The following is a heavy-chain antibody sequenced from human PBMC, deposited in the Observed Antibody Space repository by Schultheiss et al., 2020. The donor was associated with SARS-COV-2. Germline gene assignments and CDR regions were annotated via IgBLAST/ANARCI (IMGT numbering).Heavy chain of an antibody. J-gene: IGHJ4*02. D-gene: IGHD5-12*01. V-gene: IGHV3-30*01. Sequence: GGSLRLSCAASGFTFSSYAMHWVRQAPGKGLEWVAVISYDGSNKYYADSVKGRFTISRDNSKNTLYLQMNSLRAEDTAVYYCERDGGGYVPYYFDYWGQGTLVTVSS. CDR2: ISYDGSNK. CDR1: GFTFSSYA. CDR3: ERDGGGYVPYYFDY.